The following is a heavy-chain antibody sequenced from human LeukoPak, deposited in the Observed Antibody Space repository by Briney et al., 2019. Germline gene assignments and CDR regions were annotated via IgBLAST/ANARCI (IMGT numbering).Heavy chain of an antibody. Sequence: PGGSLRLSCAASGFTLSSYAMHWVRQAPGKGLEGVAVISYDGSNKYYADSVKGRFTISRDNSKNTLFLQMNSLRAEDTSVYHCAKGLSSGYSGSDYWGQGTLVTVSS. V-gene: IGHV3-30*04. D-gene: IGHD3-22*01. CDR2: ISYDGSNK. J-gene: IGHJ4*02. CDR1: GFTLSSYA. CDR3: AKGLSSGYSGSDY.